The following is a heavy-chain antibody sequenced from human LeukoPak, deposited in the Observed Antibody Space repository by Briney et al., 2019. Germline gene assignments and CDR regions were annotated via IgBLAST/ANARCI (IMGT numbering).Heavy chain of an antibody. Sequence: SETLSLTCAVSGGSFSGYYWSWIRQPPGKGLEWIGEINHSGSTNYNPSLKSRVTISVDTSKNQSSLKLSSVTAADTAVYYCARGPYCSSTSCYAVAGLDYWGQGTLVTVSS. CDR1: GGSFSGYY. D-gene: IGHD2-2*01. CDR2: INHSGST. CDR3: ARGPYCSSTSCYAVAGLDY. J-gene: IGHJ4*02. V-gene: IGHV4-34*01.